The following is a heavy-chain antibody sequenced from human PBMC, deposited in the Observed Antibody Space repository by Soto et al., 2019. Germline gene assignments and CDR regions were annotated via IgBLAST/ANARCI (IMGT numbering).Heavy chain of an antibody. D-gene: IGHD1-20*01. CDR3: ARDYDNWSFDY. J-gene: IGHJ4*02. CDR2: ISPSFGTP. Sequence: ASVKVSCKVSGGTFSSYYITWVRQAPGQGLEWMGGISPSFGTPNYARKFQGRVTITADESTSTAYMELSSLTSEDTAVYYCARDYDNWSFDYWGQGTLVTVSS. V-gene: IGHV1-69*13. CDR1: GGTFSSYY.